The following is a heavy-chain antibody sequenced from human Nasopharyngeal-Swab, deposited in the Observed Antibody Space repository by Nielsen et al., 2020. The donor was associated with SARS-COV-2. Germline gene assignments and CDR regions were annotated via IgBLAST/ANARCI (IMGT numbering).Heavy chain of an antibody. Sequence: LSLTCAASGFTFSSYEMNWVRQAPGKGLEWVSYISSSGSTIYYADSVKGRFTISRDNAKNTLYLQMNSLRAEDTAVYYCARDKVVVVPAAIYYYGMDVWGQGTTVTVSS. CDR1: GFTFSSYE. J-gene: IGHJ6*02. D-gene: IGHD2-2*01. CDR3: ARDKVVVVPAAIYYYGMDV. V-gene: IGHV3-48*03. CDR2: ISSSGSTI.